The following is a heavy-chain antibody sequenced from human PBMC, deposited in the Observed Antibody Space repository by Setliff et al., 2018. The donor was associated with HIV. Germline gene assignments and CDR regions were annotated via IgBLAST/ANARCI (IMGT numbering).Heavy chain of an antibody. V-gene: IGHV3-48*01. D-gene: IGHD2-8*01. J-gene: IGHJ3*02. CDR3: AKMGSPVGPDAFDI. Sequence: PGGSLRLSCVASGFSFSSYSMNWVRQTPGKGLEWLSYIFSGSDTADYADSVRGRFTISRDNSKNILSLQMNSLRAEDTAVYYCAKMGSPVGPDAFDIWGQGTMVTVSS. CDR1: GFSFSSYS. CDR2: IFSGSDTA.